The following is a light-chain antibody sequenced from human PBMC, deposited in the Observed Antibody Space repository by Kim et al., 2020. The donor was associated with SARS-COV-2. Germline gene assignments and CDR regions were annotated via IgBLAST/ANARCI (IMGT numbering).Light chain of an antibody. J-gene: IGLJ1*01. V-gene: IGLV3-1*01. CDR3: QAWDSSTEV. CDR1: KLGDKY. Sequence: VSPGQTASITCSGDKLGDKYACWYQQKQGQSPVLVIYQDSKRPSGIPERFSGSNSGNTAPLTISGTQAMDEADYYCQAWDSSTEVFGTGTKVTVL. CDR2: QDS.